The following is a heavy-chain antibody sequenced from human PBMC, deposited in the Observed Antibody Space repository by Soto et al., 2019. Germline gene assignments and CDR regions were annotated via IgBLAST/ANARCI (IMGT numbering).Heavy chain of an antibody. V-gene: IGHV1-2*04. J-gene: IGHJ6*02. D-gene: IGHD2-8*01. Sequence: QVQLVQSGAEVKKPGASVKVSCKASGYTFTGYYMHWVRQAPGQGLEWMGWINPNSGGTNYPQKFQGWVTMTRDTAISTAYMELSRLRSDDTAVDYCAREHQPWCLEGMDVWAQGTTVTVSS. CDR2: INPNSGGT. CDR1: GYTFTGYY. CDR3: AREHQPWCLEGMDV.